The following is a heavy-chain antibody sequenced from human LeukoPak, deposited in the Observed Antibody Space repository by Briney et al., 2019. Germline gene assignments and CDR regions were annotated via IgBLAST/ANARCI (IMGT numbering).Heavy chain of an antibody. Sequence: GGSLRLSCAASGFTFSSYSMNWVRQAPGKGLEWVSSISSSSSYIYYADSVKGRFTISRDNAKNSLYLQMNSLRAEDTAVYYCARDRYYGSGSYPYYYYMDVWGKGTTVTVSS. CDR3: ARDRYYGSGSYPYYYYMDV. J-gene: IGHJ6*03. CDR2: ISSSSSYI. D-gene: IGHD3-10*01. CDR1: GFTFSSYS. V-gene: IGHV3-21*01.